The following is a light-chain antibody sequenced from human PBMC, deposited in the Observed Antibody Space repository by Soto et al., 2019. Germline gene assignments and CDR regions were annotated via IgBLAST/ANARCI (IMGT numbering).Light chain of an antibody. CDR3: LQDYNYPRT. CDR2: DAS. V-gene: IGKV1-6*01. J-gene: IGKJ1*01. Sequence: IHMTLSPSSLSASVGYRVTIICRASQGIRDDLAWYQQKPGKAPNLLIYDASTLESGVPSRFSGSGSGTDFTLTISSLQTEDFATYYCLQDYNYPRTFGQGTKVDIK. CDR1: QGIRDD.